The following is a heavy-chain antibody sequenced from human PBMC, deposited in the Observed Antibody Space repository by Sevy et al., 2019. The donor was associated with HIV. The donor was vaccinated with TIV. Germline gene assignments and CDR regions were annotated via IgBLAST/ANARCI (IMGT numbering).Heavy chain of an antibody. D-gene: IGHD1-20*01. CDR1: GFTFRSYS. CDR3: ARPTSGLSEYEPLDNARFYGMDV. CDR2: ITSSSSFI. Sequence: GGSLRLSCAASGFTFRSYSMNWVRQAPGGGLEWVSSITSSSSFIFYAASVKGRFTISRDKAKNSLFLQMNSLGAADTSVYYCARPTSGLSEYEPLDNARFYGMDVWGQGTTVTVSS. J-gene: IGHJ6*02. V-gene: IGHV3-21*01.